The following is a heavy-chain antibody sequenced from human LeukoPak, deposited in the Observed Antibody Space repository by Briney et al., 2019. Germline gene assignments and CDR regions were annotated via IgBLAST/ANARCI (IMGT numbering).Heavy chain of an antibody. CDR2: INPNSGGT. CDR1: GYTLTGYY. Sequence: GASVKVSCKASGYTLTGYYMHWVRQAPGQGLEWMGWINPNSGGTNYAQKFQGRVTMTRDTSISTAYMELSRLGPDDTAVYYCARDGASGYLADYWGQGTLVTVSS. CDR3: ARDGASGYLADY. D-gene: IGHD3-3*01. J-gene: IGHJ4*02. V-gene: IGHV1-2*02.